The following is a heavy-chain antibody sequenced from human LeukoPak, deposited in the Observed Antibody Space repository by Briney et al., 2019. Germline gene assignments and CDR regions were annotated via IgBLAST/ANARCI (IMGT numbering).Heavy chain of an antibody. CDR1: GGSISSYY. J-gene: IGHJ5*02. D-gene: IGHD1-26*01. V-gene: IGHV4-59*01. Sequence: SETLSLTCTVSGGSISSYYWSWIRQPPGKGLEWIGYIYYSGSTNYNPSLKSRVTISVDTSKNQFSLKLSSVTAADTAVYYCAREAAGVGARSWFDPWGQGTLVTVSS. CDR3: AREAAGVGARSWFDP. CDR2: IYYSGST.